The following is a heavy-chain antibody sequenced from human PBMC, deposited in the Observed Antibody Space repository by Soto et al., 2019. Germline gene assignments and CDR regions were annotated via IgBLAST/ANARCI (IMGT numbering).Heavy chain of an antibody. CDR2: IYHSGST. D-gene: IGHD1-26*01. J-gene: IGHJ6*02. CDR1: GGSISSSNW. CDR3: ARVSGSYYYGIDV. V-gene: IGHV4-4*02. Sequence: PSETLSLTGAVSGGSISSSNWWSWVRQPPGKGLEWIGEIYHSGSTNYNPSLKSRVTISVDKSKNQFSLKLSSVTAADTAVYYCARVSGSYYYGIDVWGQGITVTVSS.